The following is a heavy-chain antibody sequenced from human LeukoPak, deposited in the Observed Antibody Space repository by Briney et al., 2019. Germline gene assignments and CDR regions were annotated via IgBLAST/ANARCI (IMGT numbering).Heavy chain of an antibody. CDR3: AKDRYSSGLYFDY. CDR2: ISYDRSNK. D-gene: IGHD6-19*01. CDR1: GFTFSSYG. J-gene: IGHJ4*02. Sequence: PGGSLRLSCAASGFTFSSYGMHWVRQAPGKGLEWVAVISYDRSNKYYADSVKGRFTISRDNSKNTLYLQMNSLRAEDTAVYYCAKDRYSSGLYFDYWGQGTLVTASS. V-gene: IGHV3-30*18.